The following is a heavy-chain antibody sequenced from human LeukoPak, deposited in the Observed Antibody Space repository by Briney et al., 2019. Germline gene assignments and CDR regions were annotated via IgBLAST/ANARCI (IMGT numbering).Heavy chain of an antibody. V-gene: IGHV4-34*01. J-gene: IGHJ6*02. Sequence: SETLSLTCAAYGGSFSGYYWSWIRQPPGKGLEWIGEINHSGSTNYNPSLKSRVTISVDTSKNQFSLKLSSVTAADTAVYYCARAAPYCSSTSCFPPSGGPSYYYGMDVWGQGTTVTVSS. CDR2: INHSGST. CDR1: GGSFSGYY. D-gene: IGHD2-2*01. CDR3: ARAAPYCSSTSCFPPSGGPSYYYGMDV.